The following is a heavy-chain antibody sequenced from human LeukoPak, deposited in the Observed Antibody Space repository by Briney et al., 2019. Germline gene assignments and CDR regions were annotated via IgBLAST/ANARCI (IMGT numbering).Heavy chain of an antibody. J-gene: IGHJ4*02. CDR2: IGAGGTFT. V-gene: IGHV3-23*01. Sequence: GGSLRLSCTASGFTFSSHAMNWVRQAPGKGLEWVSGIGAGGTFTYYPDSVKGRFTVSRDNSRNTLYLQMNSLRAEDTALYHCAKGRYSSSWIYFESWGQGTLVTVSS. D-gene: IGHD6-13*01. CDR1: GFTFSSHA. CDR3: AKGRYSSSWIYFES.